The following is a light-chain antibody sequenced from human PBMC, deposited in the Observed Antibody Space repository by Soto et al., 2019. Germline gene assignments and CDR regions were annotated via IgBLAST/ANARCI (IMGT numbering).Light chain of an antibody. V-gene: IGKV3-15*01. CDR2: GAS. J-gene: IGKJ1*01. Sequence: EIVMTQSPVILSVSPGETATLSCRASQSVSSNLAWYQQKPGQAPRLLINGASTRATDIPARFSGSGSGTEFTLTISSLQSEDFAVYYCQQYNNFWTFGQGTKVEIK. CDR1: QSVSSN. CDR3: QQYNNFWT.